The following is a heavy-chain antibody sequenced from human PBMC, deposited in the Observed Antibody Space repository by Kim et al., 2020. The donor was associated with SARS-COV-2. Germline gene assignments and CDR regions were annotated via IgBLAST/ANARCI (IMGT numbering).Heavy chain of an antibody. CDR3: ARDLLVGGYGL. Sequence: ASVKVSCKTSGYSFTRYGITWLRQAPGKGFEWMGWISTYNGNTNYAHKFRDRVTVTKDTSTTTAYLELRSLTADDTATYYCARDLLVGGYGLWGQGTLAT. CDR2: ISTYNGNT. D-gene: IGHD3-22*01. V-gene: IGHV1-18*01. J-gene: IGHJ4*02. CDR1: GYSFTRYG.